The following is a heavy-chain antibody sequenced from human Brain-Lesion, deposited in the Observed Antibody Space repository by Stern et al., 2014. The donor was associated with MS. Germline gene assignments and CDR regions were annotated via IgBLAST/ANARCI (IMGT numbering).Heavy chain of an antibody. Sequence: DQLVESGAEVKKPGASVKVSCKTSGYIFTGYYIHWVRQAPGQGLEWMASINPNTGGTKYAQKFQGRVTMSRDTSISTAYVELSSLTSDDTAVYYCARDQRGITIFGVVTDYYYLGMDVWGQGTTVTVSS. D-gene: IGHD3-3*01. V-gene: IGHV1-2*02. CDR1: GYIFTGYY. J-gene: IGHJ6*02. CDR2: INPNTGGT. CDR3: ARDQRGITIFGVVTDYYYLGMDV.